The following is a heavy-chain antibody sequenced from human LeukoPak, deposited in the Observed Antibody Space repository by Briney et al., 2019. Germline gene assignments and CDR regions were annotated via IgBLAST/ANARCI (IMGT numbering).Heavy chain of an antibody. V-gene: IGHV3-53*01. CDR2: IYSGGST. D-gene: IGHD4-23*01. CDR3: ATDGGNSVYFQH. CDR1: GFTVSSNY. Sequence: GGSLRLSCAAFGFTVSSNYMSWVRQAPGKGLEWVSVIYSGGSTYYADSVKGRFTISRDNSKNTLYLQMNSLRAEDTAVYYCATDGGNSVYFQHWGQGTLVTVSS. J-gene: IGHJ1*01.